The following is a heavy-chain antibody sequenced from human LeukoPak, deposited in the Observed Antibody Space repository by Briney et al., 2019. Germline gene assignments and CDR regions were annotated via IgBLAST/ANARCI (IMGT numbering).Heavy chain of an antibody. CDR3: ARVFAENDYGDFTATFDY. Sequence: SETLSLTCTVSGGSISSYYWSWIRQPAGKGLEWIGRIYTSGSTNYNPSLKSRVTISVDTSKNQFSLKLSSVTAADTAVYYCARVFAENDYGDFTATFDYWGQGTLVTVSS. V-gene: IGHV4-4*07. CDR1: GGSISSYY. D-gene: IGHD4-17*01. CDR2: IYTSGST. J-gene: IGHJ4*02.